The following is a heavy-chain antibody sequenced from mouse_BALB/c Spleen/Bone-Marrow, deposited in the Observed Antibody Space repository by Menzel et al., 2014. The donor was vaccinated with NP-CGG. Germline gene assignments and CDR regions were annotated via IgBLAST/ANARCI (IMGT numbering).Heavy chain of an antibody. CDR3: SRGTRYYFDY. V-gene: IGHV14-3*02. Sequence: EVQLQQSGAELVKPGASVKLSCTTSGFNIKDTYIHWVKRRPEQGLDWIGRIDPADDTTIYDPKFQDKATITTDTSSSMAYLQLSSLTSEDAAAYFCSRGTRYYFDYWGQGTTLTVSS. J-gene: IGHJ2*01. CDR1: GFNIKDTY. CDR2: IDPADDTT. D-gene: IGHD1-1*01.